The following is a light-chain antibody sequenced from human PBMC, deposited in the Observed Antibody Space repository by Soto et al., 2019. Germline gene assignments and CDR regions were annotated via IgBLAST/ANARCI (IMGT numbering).Light chain of an antibody. CDR3: QQYGSWT. J-gene: IGKJ1*01. CDR2: GAS. V-gene: IGKV3-20*01. Sequence: EIVLTQSPCTLSVSPGERATLSCRASQSISSNYLAWYQQKPGQAPSLLIYGASSRATGIPDRFSGSGSGTDFTLTISRLEPEDSAIYYCQQYGSWTFGQGTKVEIK. CDR1: QSISSNY.